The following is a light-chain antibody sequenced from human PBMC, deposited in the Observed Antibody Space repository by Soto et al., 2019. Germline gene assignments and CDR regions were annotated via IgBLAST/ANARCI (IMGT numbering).Light chain of an antibody. CDR2: EVS. V-gene: IGLV2-14*01. Sequence: QSVLTQPASVSGSPGQSITISCTGTSSDVGGYNYVSWYQQHPGKAPKLMIYEVSNRPSGVSNRFSGSKSGNTASLTISGLQAEDEADYYCSSYTSSSTVVFCGGTNVTVL. CDR1: SSDVGGYNY. CDR3: SSYTSSSTVV. J-gene: IGLJ2*01.